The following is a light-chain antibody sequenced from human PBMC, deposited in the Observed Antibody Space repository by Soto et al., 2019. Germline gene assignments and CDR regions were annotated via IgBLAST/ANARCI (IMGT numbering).Light chain of an antibody. Sequence: QSVLTQPPSASGSPGQSVTISCTGTSSDVGGYNYVSWYQQHPVKAPKLMIYEVSKRPSGVPDRFSGSKSGNTASLTVSGLQAEDEADYYCSSYAGSNNLGVFGTGTKITVL. CDR3: SSYAGSNNLGV. CDR2: EVS. J-gene: IGLJ1*01. V-gene: IGLV2-8*01. CDR1: SSDVGGYNY.